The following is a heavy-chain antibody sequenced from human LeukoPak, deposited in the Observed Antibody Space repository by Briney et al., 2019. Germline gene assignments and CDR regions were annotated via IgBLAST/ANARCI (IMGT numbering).Heavy chain of an antibody. CDR3: ARCSDGVPPRYDAFDI. J-gene: IGHJ3*02. D-gene: IGHD2-2*01. Sequence: ASVKVSCEASGYTFTSYAMHWVRQAPGQRLEWMGWINAGNGNTKYSQKFQGRVTITRDTSASTAYMELSSLRSEDTAVYYCARCSDGVPPRYDAFDIWGQGTMVTVSS. V-gene: IGHV1-3*01. CDR2: INAGNGNT. CDR1: GYTFTSYA.